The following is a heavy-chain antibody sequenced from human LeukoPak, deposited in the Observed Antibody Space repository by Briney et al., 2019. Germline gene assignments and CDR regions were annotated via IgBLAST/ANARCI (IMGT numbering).Heavy chain of an antibody. Sequence: GGSLRLSCAAPGFNFSNYWMHWVRQAPGKGLGWISRVNSDGSSTSYVGAVKGRFTISRDNAKNTMFLQMNSLRAEDTAVYYCAKKAEDCSGGSCYEGGTNWFVNWGQGTLVTVSS. CDR3: AKKAEDCSGGSCYEGGTNWFVN. V-gene: IGHV3-74*01. D-gene: IGHD2-15*01. CDR1: GFNFSNYW. J-gene: IGHJ5*02. CDR2: VNSDGSST.